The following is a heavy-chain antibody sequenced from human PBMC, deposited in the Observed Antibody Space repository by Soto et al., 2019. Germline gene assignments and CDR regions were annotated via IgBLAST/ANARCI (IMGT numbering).Heavy chain of an antibody. J-gene: IGHJ5*02. CDR2: VFHTGNT. Sequence: SENPSLTCSVSGDSIRNYYWTWIRQPPGKGLQWVGYVFHTGNTNYKPSLKSRVTISEDASKNQVSLRLTSVTAADPAVYFCAREAGVRYPFDPWGQGTLVTLSA. CDR1: GDSIRNYY. D-gene: IGHD3-9*01. V-gene: IGHV4-59*01. CDR3: AREAGVRYPFDP.